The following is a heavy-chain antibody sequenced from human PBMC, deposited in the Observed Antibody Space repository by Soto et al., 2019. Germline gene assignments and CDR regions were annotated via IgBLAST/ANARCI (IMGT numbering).Heavy chain of an antibody. D-gene: IGHD5-12*01. CDR2: TIPLLNVA. CDR1: GGTFSTST. Sequence: QVQLVQSGAEVKKPGSSVKVSCKASGGTFSTSTFTWVRQAPGQGLEWMGRTIPLLNVADYAQDFQGRLTITADKSTSPAYMELTSLTPKDTAVYYCARDAPVGSTFRGYDAIDSLGEGTLVTVSS. CDR3: ARDAPVGSTFRGYDAIDS. J-gene: IGHJ4*02. V-gene: IGHV1-69*08.